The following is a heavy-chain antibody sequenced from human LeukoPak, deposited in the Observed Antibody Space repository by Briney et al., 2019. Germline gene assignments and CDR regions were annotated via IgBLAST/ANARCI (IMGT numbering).Heavy chain of an antibody. CDR3: ARGGLKEWN. Sequence: ASVTVSCTASGGTFNTYAVKWVRQAPGQGLEWMGGIIPMFGTANYAQKFLGRVTITADESRNTAYMELSSLTSEDTAMYYCARGGLKEWNWGQGTLVTVSS. J-gene: IGHJ4*02. V-gene: IGHV1-69*13. D-gene: IGHD2-15*01. CDR2: IIPMFGTA. CDR1: GGTFNTYA.